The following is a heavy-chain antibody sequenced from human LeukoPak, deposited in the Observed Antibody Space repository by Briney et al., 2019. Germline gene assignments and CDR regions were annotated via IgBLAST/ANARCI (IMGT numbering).Heavy chain of an antibody. CDR3: ARQNSSWRFDY. CDR1: GGSISSSSYY. Sequence: SETLSLTCTVSGGSISSSSYYWGWIRQPPGKGLEWIGSIYYSGSTYYNPSLKSRVTISVDTSKNQFSLKLSSVTAADTAVYYCARQNSSWRFDYWGQGTLVTVSS. CDR2: IYYSGST. V-gene: IGHV4-39*01. J-gene: IGHJ4*02. D-gene: IGHD6-13*01.